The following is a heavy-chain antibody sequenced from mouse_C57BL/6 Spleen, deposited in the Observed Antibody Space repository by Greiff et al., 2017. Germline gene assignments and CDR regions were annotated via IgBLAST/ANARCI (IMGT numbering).Heavy chain of an antibody. CDR1: GYTFTSYW. V-gene: IGHV1-74*01. D-gene: IGHD1-1*01. J-gene: IGHJ4*01. CDR2: IHPSDSDT. Sequence: QVQLQQPGAELVKPGASVKVSCKASGYTFTSYWMHWVKQRPGQGLEWIGRIHPSDSDTNYNQKFKGKATLTVDKSSSTAYMQLSSLTSEDSAVYYCALITTVVHYYAMDYWGQGTSVTVSS. CDR3: ALITTVVHYYAMDY.